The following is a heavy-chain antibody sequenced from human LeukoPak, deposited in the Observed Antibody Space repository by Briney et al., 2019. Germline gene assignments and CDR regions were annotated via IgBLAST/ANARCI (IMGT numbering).Heavy chain of an antibody. V-gene: IGHV3-23*01. D-gene: IGHD3-10*01. Sequence: GSLILSCAASGFTFSSYAMSWVRQAPGKGLEWVSAISGSGGSTYYADSVEGRFTISRDNAKNSLYLQMNSLRGEETVVYYCARDAYGSGSYDYWGQGTLVTASS. CDR1: GFTFSSYA. CDR2: ISGSGGST. J-gene: IGHJ4*02. CDR3: ARDAYGSGSYDY.